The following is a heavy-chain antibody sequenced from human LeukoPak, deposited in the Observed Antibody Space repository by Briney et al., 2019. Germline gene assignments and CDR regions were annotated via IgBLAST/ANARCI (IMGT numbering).Heavy chain of an antibody. J-gene: IGHJ5*02. V-gene: IGHV3-30-3*01. CDR3: ARDLESVAAVGTQWFDP. Sequence: GGSLRLSCVASGFTFSTYAMHWVRQAPGKGLEWVAVISYDGSNKYYADSVKGRFTISRDNSKNMMYLQMNSLRAEDTAVYYCARDLESVAAVGTQWFDPWGQGTLVTVSS. CDR1: GFTFSTYA. CDR2: ISYDGSNK. D-gene: IGHD6-13*01.